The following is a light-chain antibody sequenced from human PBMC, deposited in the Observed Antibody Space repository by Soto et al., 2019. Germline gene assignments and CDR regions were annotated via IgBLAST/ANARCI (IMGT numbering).Light chain of an antibody. J-gene: IGKJ4*01. CDR3: QQYYSTPLT. CDR1: KRVLYSSNSKNY. CDR2: WAS. Sequence: DMVVAPSSDSRALALGDMSTINRKSQKRVLYSSNSKNYLGWYQQRPGQPPKLLIYWASTRESGVPDRFSGSGSGTDFTLTISSLQAEDVAVYYCQQYYSTPLTFGGGTKVDIK. V-gene: IGKV4-1*01.